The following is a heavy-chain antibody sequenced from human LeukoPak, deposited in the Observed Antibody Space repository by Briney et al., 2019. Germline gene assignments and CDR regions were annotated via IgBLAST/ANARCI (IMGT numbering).Heavy chain of an antibody. D-gene: IGHD3-10*01. CDR1: GFSFSTYG. V-gene: IGHV3-30*19. Sequence: GGSLRLSCAASGFSFSTYGMHWVRQAPGKGLEWVALISYDGSNKYDADSVKGRFTISRDNSKNTLYLQMNSLRGEDTAVYYCARDFGPVAFDIWGQGTMVSVSS. CDR2: ISYDGSNK. CDR3: ARDFGPVAFDI. J-gene: IGHJ3*02.